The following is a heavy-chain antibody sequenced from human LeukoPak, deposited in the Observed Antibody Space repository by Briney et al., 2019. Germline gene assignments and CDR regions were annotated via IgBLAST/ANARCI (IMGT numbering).Heavy chain of an antibody. D-gene: IGHD6-25*01. CDR2: LEPSGNER. V-gene: IGHV3-7*01. CDR1: GFTIGSHF. CDR3: ARLGATSSGKYYFDY. Sequence: GGSLRLSCAVSGFTIGSHFMGWVRHLPGKGLQCVAILEPSGNERNYVDSVKGRFSISRDNAQNSLSLQMNSLSADDTAVYYCARLGATSSGKYYFDYWGQGTLVTVSS. J-gene: IGHJ4*02.